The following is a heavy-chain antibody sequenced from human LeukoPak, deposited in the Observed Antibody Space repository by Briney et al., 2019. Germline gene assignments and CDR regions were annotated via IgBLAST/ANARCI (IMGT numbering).Heavy chain of an antibody. CDR2: IKQDGSEK. Sequence: GGSLRLSCAASGFTFSSYWMSWVRQAPGKGLEWVANIKQDGSEKYYVDSVKGRFTISRDNAKNSLYLQMNSLRAEDTAVYYCATYFDWLFQSPYYTDVWGKGTTVTVSS. V-gene: IGHV3-7*01. J-gene: IGHJ6*03. D-gene: IGHD3-9*01. CDR3: ATYFDWLFQSPYYTDV. CDR1: GFTFSSYW.